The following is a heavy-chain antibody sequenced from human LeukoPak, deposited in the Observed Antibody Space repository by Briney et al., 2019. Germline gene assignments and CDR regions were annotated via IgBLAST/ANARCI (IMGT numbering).Heavy chain of an antibody. J-gene: IGHJ4*02. D-gene: IGHD3-10*01. CDR2: ISWDGGST. Sequence: PGGSLRLSCAASGFTFDDYAMHWVRQAPGKGLEWVSLISWDGGSTYYADSVKGRFTTSRDNSKNSLYLQMNSLRAEDTALYYCAKDMYGSGSYGGIDYWGQGTLVTVSS. V-gene: IGHV3-43D*04. CDR3: AKDMYGSGSYGGIDY. CDR1: GFTFDDYA.